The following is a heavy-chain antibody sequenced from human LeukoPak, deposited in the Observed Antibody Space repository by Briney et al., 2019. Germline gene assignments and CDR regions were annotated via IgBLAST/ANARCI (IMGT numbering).Heavy chain of an antibody. CDR3: GRDYYDSSGDGAFDI. V-gene: IGHV1-2*02. CDR2: INPSSGGT. J-gene: IGHJ3*02. Sequence: ASVKVSCKASGYTFTGYYMHWVRQAPGQGLEWMGWINPSSGGTNYAQKFQDRVTMTRDTSISTVYMELSRLRSDDTAVYYCGRDYYDSSGDGAFDIWGQGTMVTVSS. D-gene: IGHD3-22*01. CDR1: GYTFTGYY.